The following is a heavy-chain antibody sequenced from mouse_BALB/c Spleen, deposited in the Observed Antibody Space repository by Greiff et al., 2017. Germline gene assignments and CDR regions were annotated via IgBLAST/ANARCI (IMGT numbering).Heavy chain of an antibody. Sequence: VQLQQSGAELVRPGASVKLSCKASGFNIKDYYMHWVKQRPEQGLEWIGWIDPENGNTIYDPKFQGKASITADTSSNTAYLQLSSLTSEDTAVYYCAAIYYDHWYFDVWGAGTTVTVSS. CDR2: IDPENGNT. CDR3: AAIYYDHWYFDV. J-gene: IGHJ1*01. CDR1: GFNIKDYY. V-gene: IGHV14-1*02. D-gene: IGHD2-4*01.